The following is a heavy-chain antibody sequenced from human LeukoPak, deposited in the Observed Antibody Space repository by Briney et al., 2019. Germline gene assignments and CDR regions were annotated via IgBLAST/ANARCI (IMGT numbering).Heavy chain of an antibody. V-gene: IGHV3-48*01. CDR1: GLSFSSYN. D-gene: IGHD6-13*01. Sequence: GGSLRLSCTASGLSFSSYNMNWVRQAPGKGPEWVAYVTANNTTKYYADSVKGRFTISRDNAKKSLFLQMNSLRAEDTAVYYCAAASAFSSSWRSWGQGTVVTVSS. J-gene: IGHJ5*02. CDR3: AAASAFSSSWRS. CDR2: VTANNTTK.